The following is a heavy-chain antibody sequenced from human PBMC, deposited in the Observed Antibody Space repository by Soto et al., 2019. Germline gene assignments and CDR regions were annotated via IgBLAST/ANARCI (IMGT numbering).Heavy chain of an antibody. Sequence: GGSLRLSCAASGFTFSTYALSWVRQAPGKGLEWVSAISANGQGIYYADSVRGRFTISRDNSKNTLYLQMNSLRAEDTAVYYCAREYSDSSGYYTAFDLWGQGTMVPVSS. J-gene: IGHJ3*01. CDR3: AREYSDSSGYYTAFDL. CDR1: GFTFSTYA. D-gene: IGHD3-22*01. CDR2: ISANGQGI. V-gene: IGHV3-23*01.